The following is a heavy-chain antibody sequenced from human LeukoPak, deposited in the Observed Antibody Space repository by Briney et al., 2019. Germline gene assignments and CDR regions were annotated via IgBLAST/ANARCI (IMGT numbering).Heavy chain of an antibody. Sequence: GGSLRLSCAGSGFTFSTYGMSWVRQAPNKGLEWLSTISGSGDSTYYADSVKGRFTISRDNSKNTLFLQMNSMRAEDTAIYYCAKWQYYVSGDDYWGQGILVTVSS. CDR3: AKWQYYVSGDDY. CDR2: ISGSGDST. J-gene: IGHJ4*02. CDR1: GFTFSTYG. V-gene: IGHV3-23*01. D-gene: IGHD3-10*01.